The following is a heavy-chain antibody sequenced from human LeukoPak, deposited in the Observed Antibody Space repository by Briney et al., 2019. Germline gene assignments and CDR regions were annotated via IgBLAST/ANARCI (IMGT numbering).Heavy chain of an antibody. J-gene: IGHJ4*02. D-gene: IGHD3-9*01. Sequence: ASVKVSCKASGYTFTSYGISWVRQAPGQGLEWMGWISAYNGNTNYAQKLQGRVTMTTDTSTSTAYMELRSLRSDDTAVYYCARGQTNYFDWLSSYFDYWGQGTLVTASS. CDR3: ARGQTNYFDWLSSYFDY. CDR2: ISAYNGNT. CDR1: GYTFTSYG. V-gene: IGHV1-18*01.